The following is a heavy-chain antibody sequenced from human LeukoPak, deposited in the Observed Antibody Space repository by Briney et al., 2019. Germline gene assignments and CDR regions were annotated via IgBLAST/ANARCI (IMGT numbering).Heavy chain of an antibody. V-gene: IGHV4-30-2*01. Sequence: SETLSLTCAVSGCSISSGGYSWSWIRQPPGKGLEWIGFIYHSGSTYYNPSLKSRVTISVDRSKNQFSLKLSSVTAADTAVYYCARLVRPFYFDYWGQGTLVTVSS. CDR1: GCSISSGGYS. CDR2: IYHSGST. J-gene: IGHJ4*02. CDR3: ARLVRPFYFDY. D-gene: IGHD3-10*01.